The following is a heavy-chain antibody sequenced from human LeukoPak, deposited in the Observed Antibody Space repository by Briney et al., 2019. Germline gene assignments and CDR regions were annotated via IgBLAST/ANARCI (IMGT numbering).Heavy chain of an antibody. V-gene: IGHV4-34*01. D-gene: IGHD6-6*01. J-gene: IGHJ4*02. CDR1: GFTFSDYY. Sequence: PGGSLRLSCAASGFTFSDYYMSWIRQAPGKGLECIGNIYYSGSTYYNPSLKSRVTISIDTSKNQFSLKLSSVTAADTAVYYCARGSWQLAEEVYWGQGTLVTVSS. CDR3: ARGSWQLAEEVY. CDR2: IYYSGST.